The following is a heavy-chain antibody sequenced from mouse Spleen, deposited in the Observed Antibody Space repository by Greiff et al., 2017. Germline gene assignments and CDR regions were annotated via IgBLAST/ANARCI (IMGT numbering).Heavy chain of an antibody. J-gene: IGHJ2*01. Sequence: VQVVESGPGLVAPSQSLSITCTVSGFSLTGYGVNWVRQPPGKGLEWLGMIWGDGSTDYNSALKSRLSISKDNSKSQVFLKMNSLQTDDTARYYCARNHYYGYGYFDYWGQGTTLTVSS. V-gene: IGHV2-6-7*01. CDR1: GFSLTGYG. CDR3: ARNHYYGYGYFDY. CDR2: IWGDGST. D-gene: IGHD1-2*01.